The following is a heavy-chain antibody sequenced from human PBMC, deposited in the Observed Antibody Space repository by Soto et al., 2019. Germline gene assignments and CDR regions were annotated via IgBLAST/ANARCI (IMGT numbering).Heavy chain of an antibody. J-gene: IGHJ4*02. D-gene: IGHD5-18*01. Sequence: GGLRGTGSAPGRTVSSSYMSWVRQAPGKGLQWVSVIYSAGSTYYANSVKGRFTISRDISTNMVYLQMSSLTDEDTAVYYCARAREPEYSRAIFFDIWGQGALVTVYS. V-gene: IGHV3-53*01. CDR1: GRTVSSSY. CDR2: IYSAGST. CDR3: ARAREPEYSRAIFFDI.